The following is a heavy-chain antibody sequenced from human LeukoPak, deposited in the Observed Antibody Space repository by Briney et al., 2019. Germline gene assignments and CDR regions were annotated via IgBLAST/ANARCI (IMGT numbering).Heavy chain of an antibody. V-gene: IGHV3-23*01. J-gene: IGHJ3*02. Sequence: PGGSLRLSCAASGFTFSSYAMSWVRQAPGKGLEWVSAISGIGGSTYYADSVKGRFTISRDNAKNSLYLQMNSLRAEDTAVYYCARVEYYYDSSADPDAFDIWGQGTMVTVSS. CDR1: GFTFSSYA. CDR3: ARVEYYYDSSADPDAFDI. D-gene: IGHD3-22*01. CDR2: ISGIGGST.